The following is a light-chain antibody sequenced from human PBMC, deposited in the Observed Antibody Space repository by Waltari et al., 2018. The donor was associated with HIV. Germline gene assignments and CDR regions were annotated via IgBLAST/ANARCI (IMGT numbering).Light chain of an antibody. J-gene: IGLJ1*01. CDR1: SSDVDAYHY. CDR2: DVN. V-gene: IGLV2-11*01. CDR3: SSYAGSYTFGV. Sequence: QSALTQPRSVSGSPGQSVTISCTGTSSDVDAYHYVSWYQHHPDKAPKLLIYDVNKRPSRVPDRFSGSKSGNTASLTISGLQAEDEADYYCSSYAGSYTFGVFGSGTRVTVL.